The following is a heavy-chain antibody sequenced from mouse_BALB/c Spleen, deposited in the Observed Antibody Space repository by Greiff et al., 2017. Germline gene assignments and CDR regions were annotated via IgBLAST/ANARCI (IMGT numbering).Heavy chain of an antibody. CDR1: GFSLTSYG. J-gene: IGHJ2*01. CDR3: ASTVVEYFDY. V-gene: IGHV2-2*02. CDR2: IWSGGST. D-gene: IGHD1-1*01. Sequence: VKLVESGPGLVQPSQSLSITCTVSGFSLTSYGVHWVRQSPGKGLEWLGVIWSGGSTDYNAAFISRLSISKDNSKSQVFFKMNSLQANDTAIYYCASTVVEYFDYWGQGTTLTVSS.